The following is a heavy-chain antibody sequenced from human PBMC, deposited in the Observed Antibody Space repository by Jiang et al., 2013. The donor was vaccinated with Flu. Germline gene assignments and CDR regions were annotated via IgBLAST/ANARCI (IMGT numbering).Heavy chain of an antibody. CDR3: ATVEGGLWATRFDF. Sequence: KEYGGTSQSAASVRRRFTISRDDSKNIAYLEMNSLQSEDTAVYYCATVEGGLWATRFDFWGQGTLVIVSS. CDR2: KEYGGTS. D-gene: IGHD3-16*01. J-gene: IGHJ4*02. V-gene: IGHV3-49*02.